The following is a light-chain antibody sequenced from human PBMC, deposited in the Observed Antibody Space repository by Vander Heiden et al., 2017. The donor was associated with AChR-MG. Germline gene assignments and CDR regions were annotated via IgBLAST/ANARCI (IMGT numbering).Light chain of an antibody. Sequence: DIVMTQSPLSLPVTPGEPASISCRSSQSLLHSNGYNYLDWYLQKPGQSPQLLIYLGSNRASGVPDRFSGSGSGTDFTLKISRVEAEDVGVYYCMQALQTRITFGGETKVGI. J-gene: IGKJ4*01. CDR3: MQALQTRIT. CDR2: LGS. CDR1: QSLLHSNGYNY. V-gene: IGKV2-28*01.